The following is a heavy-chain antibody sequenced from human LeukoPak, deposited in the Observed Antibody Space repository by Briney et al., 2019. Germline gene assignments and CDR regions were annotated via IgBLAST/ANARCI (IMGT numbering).Heavy chain of an antibody. D-gene: IGHD5-18*01. Sequence: GGSLRLSCAASGFTFSSYAMHWVRQAPGKGLEYVSAISSNGGSTYYANSAKGRFTISRDNSKNTLYLQMGSLRAEDMAVYYCAREGVYSYGYNDYWGQGTLVTVSS. CDR2: ISSNGGST. CDR3: AREGVYSYGYNDY. CDR1: GFTFSSYA. V-gene: IGHV3-64*01. J-gene: IGHJ4*02.